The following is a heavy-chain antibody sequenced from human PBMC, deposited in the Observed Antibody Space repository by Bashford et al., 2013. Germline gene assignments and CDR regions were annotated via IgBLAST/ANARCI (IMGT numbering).Heavy chain of an antibody. D-gene: IGHD3-22*01. V-gene: IGHV3-30-3*01. CDR3: ARDRFYYDTGSLGFSGYFDY. CDR2: ISYDGSNK. J-gene: IGHJ4*02. Sequence: VRQAPGKGLEWVAVISYDGSNKYYADSVKGRFTISTRQFQEHAVSANEQPESSRTRLSYYCARDRFYYDTGSLGFSGYFDYWGQGTLVTVSS.